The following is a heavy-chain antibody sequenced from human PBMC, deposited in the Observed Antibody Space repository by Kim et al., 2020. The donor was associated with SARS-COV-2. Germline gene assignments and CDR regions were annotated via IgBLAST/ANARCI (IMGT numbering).Heavy chain of an antibody. D-gene: IGHD3-10*01. CDR1: GFTFSSYG. CDR3: AKDRTITRLWFGELYY. Sequence: GGSLRLSCAASGFTFSSYGMHWVRQAPGKGLEWVAVISYDGSNKYYADSVKGRFTISRDNSKNTLYLQMNSLRAEDTAVYYCAKDRTITRLWFGELYYWGQGTLVTVSS. V-gene: IGHV3-30*18. CDR2: ISYDGSNK. J-gene: IGHJ4*02.